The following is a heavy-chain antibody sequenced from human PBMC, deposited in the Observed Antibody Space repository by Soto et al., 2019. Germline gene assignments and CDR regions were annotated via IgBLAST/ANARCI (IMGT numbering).Heavy chain of an antibody. CDR1: GGSISSGGYY. CDR3: AASCVGCGGFNYYGMDV. Sequence: QVQLQESGPGLVKPSQTLSLTCTVSGGSISSGGYYWSWIRQHPGKGLEWIGYIYYSGSTYYNPXLKRRVTIAVDXSXNXXPLKLSSVTAADTAVYYCAASCVGCGGFNYYGMDVWGQGTTVTVSS. CDR2: IYYSGST. V-gene: IGHV4-31*03. D-gene: IGHD2-21*01. J-gene: IGHJ6*02.